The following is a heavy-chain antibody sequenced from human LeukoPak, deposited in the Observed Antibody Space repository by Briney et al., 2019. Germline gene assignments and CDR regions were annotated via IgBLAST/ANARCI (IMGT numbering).Heavy chain of an antibody. V-gene: IGHV3-23*01. CDR3: AKEDVGAAPRY. D-gene: IGHD2-15*01. Sequence: PEGSLRLSCAASGFTFNSYGMSWIRQAPGKGLEWVSADGARGGGPYYADSVNGRFIMSRDNSKNTLYLQMDSLRVEDTAVYYCAKEDVGAAPRYWGQGTLVTVSS. CDR1: GFTFNSYG. CDR2: DGARGGGP. J-gene: IGHJ4*02.